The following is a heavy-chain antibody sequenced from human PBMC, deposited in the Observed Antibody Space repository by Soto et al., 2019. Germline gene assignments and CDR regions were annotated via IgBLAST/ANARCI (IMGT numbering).Heavy chain of an antibody. Sequence: EVQLVESGGGLIQPGGSLRLSCAASGFSVSSNYMSWVRQTPGKGLEWVSVIYSGGSTYYADSVKGRFTISRDNSKNKLYLQMNILRAEDTAVYYCARDPSIAVATCNGFDYWGQGTLVTVSS. D-gene: IGHD6-19*01. CDR1: GFSVSSNY. J-gene: IGHJ4*02. V-gene: IGHV3-53*01. CDR2: IYSGGST. CDR3: ARDPSIAVATCNGFDY.